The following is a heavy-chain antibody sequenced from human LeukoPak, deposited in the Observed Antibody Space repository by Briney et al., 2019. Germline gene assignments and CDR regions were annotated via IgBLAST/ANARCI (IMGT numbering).Heavy chain of an antibody. CDR2: IWFDGGNT. Sequence: TLRLSWEASRFTYSTFDMHWLRQTTDKGLEWVALIWFDGGNTYYTASVKGRFTISRDNSKNTVYLQMNSLRDEDTAVYHCARSTVTNRHYFDYWGQGTQVTVSS. CDR1: RFTYSTFD. D-gene: IGHD4-17*01. J-gene: IGHJ4*02. CDR3: ARSTVTNRHYFDY. V-gene: IGHV3-33*01.